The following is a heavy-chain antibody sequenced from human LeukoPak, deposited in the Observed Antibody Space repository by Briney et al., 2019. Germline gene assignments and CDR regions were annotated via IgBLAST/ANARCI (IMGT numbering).Heavy chain of an antibody. D-gene: IGHD2/OR15-2a*01. V-gene: IGHV4-31*03. CDR1: GCTISSGGYY. J-gene: IGHJ4*02. CDR3: ARDSMAKRWSGTDY. CDR2: IYYSGST. Sequence: SRTLSLTCTVSGCTISSGGYYWSCIRQHPGKGLEWIGYIYYSGSTYYNPSLKSRVTISVDTSKNQFSLKLSSVTAADTAVYYCARDSMAKRWSGTDYWGQGTLVTVSS.